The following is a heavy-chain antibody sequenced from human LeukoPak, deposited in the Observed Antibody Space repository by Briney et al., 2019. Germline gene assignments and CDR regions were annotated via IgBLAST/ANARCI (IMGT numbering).Heavy chain of an antibody. CDR1: GFSLSRYW. D-gene: IGHD4-11*01. V-gene: IGHV3-7*03. CDR3: ARFYSNYQPADY. CDR2: IKQDESEK. Sequence: GGSLRLSCAASGFSLSRYWMSWVRQAPGEGPDWVANIKQDESEKDYADSVRGRFTISRDNAKNSLYLQMNSLRSDDTAAYYCARFYSNYQPADYWGQGTLVTVSS. J-gene: IGHJ4*02.